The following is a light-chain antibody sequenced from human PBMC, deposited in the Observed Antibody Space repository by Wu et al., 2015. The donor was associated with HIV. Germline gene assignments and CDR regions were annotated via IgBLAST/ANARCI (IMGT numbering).Light chain of an antibody. CDR1: QSISSW. CDR3: QQYNSYPLT. J-gene: IGKJ1*01. CDR2: KAS. Sequence: DIQMTQSPSTLSASVGDRVTITCRASQSISSWLAWYQQKPGKAPNLMIYKASSLQNGVSSRFSGSGSGTEFTLTISSLQPDDFATYFCQQYNSYPLTFGQGTKVEIK. V-gene: IGKV1-5*03.